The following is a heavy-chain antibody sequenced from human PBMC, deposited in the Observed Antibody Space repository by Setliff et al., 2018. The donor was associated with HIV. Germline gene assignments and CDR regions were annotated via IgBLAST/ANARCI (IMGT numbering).Heavy chain of an antibody. V-gene: IGHV4-59*11. CDR3: ARKAADVSGGGMDV. D-gene: IGHD2-15*01. Sequence: KPSETLSLTCTISGGFISNHYWNWIRQPPGKGLEWIGSTHYSGSSYYSPSLKSRVTISLDTSKNQFSLRLTSATAADTAIYYCARKAADVSGGGMDVWGQGTTVTVSS. CDR2: THYSGSS. CDR1: GGFISNHY. J-gene: IGHJ6*02.